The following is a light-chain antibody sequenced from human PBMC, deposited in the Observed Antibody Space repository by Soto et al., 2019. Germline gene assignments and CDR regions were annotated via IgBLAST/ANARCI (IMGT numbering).Light chain of an antibody. CDR1: QSISSY. V-gene: IGKV1-39*01. CDR2: AAS. CDR3: QQSYSTPPT. Sequence: DIQMPHSPSSLSASVGDRVTITCRASQSISSYLNWYQQKPGKAPKLLIYAASSLQSGVPSRFSGSGSGTDFTLTISSLQPEDFATYYCQQSYSTPPTFGQGTKVDIK. J-gene: IGKJ1*01.